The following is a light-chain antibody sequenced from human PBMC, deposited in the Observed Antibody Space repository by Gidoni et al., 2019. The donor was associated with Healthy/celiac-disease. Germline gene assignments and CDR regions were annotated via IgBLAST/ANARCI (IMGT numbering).Light chain of an antibody. V-gene: IGKV1-17*01. Sequence: LQITQSPSSLSASVGDRVTITCRASQGIGNDLGWYQQKPGKAPKRLIYTASRLQSGVPSRFRGSGFGAEFTLTISSLQPEDFSTYYCLQYNAYPPTFGQGTRLEIK. CDR1: QGIGND. CDR3: LQYNAYPPT. CDR2: TAS. J-gene: IGKJ2*01.